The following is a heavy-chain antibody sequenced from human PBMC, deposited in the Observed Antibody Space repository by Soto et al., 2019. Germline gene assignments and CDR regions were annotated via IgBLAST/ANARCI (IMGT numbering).Heavy chain of an antibody. CDR2: ITSDTNTI. J-gene: IGHJ4*02. D-gene: IGHD6-19*01. Sequence: EVQLVESGGGLVQPGGSLRLTCVASGFPFSIYSMNWVRQAPGKGLEWSSYITSDTNTIKYADSEKRRFTISRDNAKKLVYLQMNSLRGEDTAVYFCARSVEGHFDYWGQGTVVTVSS. V-gene: IGHV3-48*01. CDR1: GFPFSIYS. CDR3: ARSVEGHFDY.